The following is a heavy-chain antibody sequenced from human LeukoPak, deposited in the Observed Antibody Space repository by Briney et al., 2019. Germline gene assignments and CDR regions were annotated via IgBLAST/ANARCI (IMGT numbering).Heavy chain of an antibody. Sequence: SETLSLTCTVSGDSISAISYSWGRIRQPPGKGLEWIGSIYSSGSTYYNRSLKSRVTISVDTSRNQFSLNLTSVTAADTAVYYCARLESGYTFDYWGQGTLVTVSS. CDR3: ARLESGYTFDY. J-gene: IGHJ4*02. CDR1: GDSISAISYS. V-gene: IGHV4-39*07. CDR2: IYSSGST. D-gene: IGHD6-25*01.